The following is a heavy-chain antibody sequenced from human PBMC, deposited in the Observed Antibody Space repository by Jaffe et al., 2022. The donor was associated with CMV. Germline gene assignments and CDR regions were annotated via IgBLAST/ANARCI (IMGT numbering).Heavy chain of an antibody. J-gene: IGHJ4*02. D-gene: IGHD3-22*01. CDR3: ARDNYYYDSSEHFDY. CDR1: GFTFSSYW. Sequence: EVQLVESGGGLVQPGGSLRLSCAASGFTFSSYWMHWVRQAPGKGLVWVSRINSDGSSTSYADSVKGRFTISRDNAKNTLYLQMNSLRAEDTAVYYCARDNYYYDSSEHFDYWGQGTLVTVSS. CDR2: INSDGSST. V-gene: IGHV3-74*01.